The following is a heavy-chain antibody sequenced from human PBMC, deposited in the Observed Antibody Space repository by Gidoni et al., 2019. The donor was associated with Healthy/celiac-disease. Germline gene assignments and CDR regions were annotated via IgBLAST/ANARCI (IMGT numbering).Heavy chain of an antibody. CDR2: ISAYNGNT. CDR1: GYTFTSYG. CDR3: ARVPRPPYCSSTSCYDTTGGIDY. V-gene: IGHV1-18*01. J-gene: IGHJ4*02. D-gene: IGHD2-2*01. Sequence: QVQLVQSGAEVKKPGASVKVSCKASGYTFTSYGISWVRPAPGQGLEWMGWISAYNGNTNYAQKLQGRVTMTTDTSTSTAYMELRSLRSDDTAVYYCARVPRPPYCSSTSCYDTTGGIDYWGQGTLVTVSS.